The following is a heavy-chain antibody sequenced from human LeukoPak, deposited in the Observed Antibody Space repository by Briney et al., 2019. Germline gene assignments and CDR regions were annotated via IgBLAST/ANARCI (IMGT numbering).Heavy chain of an antibody. Sequence: GGSLRLSCTASGFTFSDHAMHWVRQAPGKGLEWVTVISYHARDQFYADSVKGRFTISRDNSKNTLYLQMNSLRAEDTAVYYCARGLAWELPVDYWGQGTLVTVSS. CDR3: ARGLAWELPVDY. CDR2: ISYHARDQ. CDR1: GFTFSDHA. J-gene: IGHJ4*02. D-gene: IGHD1-26*01. V-gene: IGHV3-30*04.